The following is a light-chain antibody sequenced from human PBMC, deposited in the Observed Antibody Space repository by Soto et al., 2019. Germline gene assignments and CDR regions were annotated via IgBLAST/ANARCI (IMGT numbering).Light chain of an antibody. CDR3: QQRDNWPWT. CDR1: QSVRSN. CDR2: DAS. J-gene: IGKJ1*01. Sequence: ETVLTQSPATLSLSPGERATLSCRASQSVRSNLAWYQHKPGQAPRLLIYDASNSATGIPGRFSGSGSGTEFTLTISNLEPEEFAVYYCQQRDNWPWTFGQGAKVEIK. V-gene: IGKV3-11*01.